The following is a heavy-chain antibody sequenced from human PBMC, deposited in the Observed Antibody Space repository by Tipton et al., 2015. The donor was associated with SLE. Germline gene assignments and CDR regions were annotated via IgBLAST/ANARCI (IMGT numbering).Heavy chain of an antibody. CDR2: VYYTGST. J-gene: IGHJ2*01. CDR3: TRAEFSSNWYMYWHFDL. CDR1: GGPINSYF. Sequence: TLSLTCTVSGGPINSYFWSWIRQPPGKGLEWIGHVYYTGSTYYNPSLESRLTISRDTSGNQFSLNLSSVTASDTAVYFCTRAEFSSNWYMYWHFDLWGRGTLVTVSS. V-gene: IGHV4-59*08. D-gene: IGHD6-13*01.